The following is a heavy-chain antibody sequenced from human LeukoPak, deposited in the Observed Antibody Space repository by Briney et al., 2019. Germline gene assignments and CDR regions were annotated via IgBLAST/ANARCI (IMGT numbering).Heavy chain of an antibody. V-gene: IGHV4-34*01. J-gene: IGHJ5*02. CDR3: ARDYVPVWGVINHWFDP. CDR1: GGSFSGYY. CDR2: INHSGST. Sequence: PSETLSLTCAVYGGSFSGYYWSWIRQPPGKGLEWIGEINHSGSTNYNPSLKSRVTISVDTSKNQFSLKLSSVTAADTAVYYCARDYVPVWGVINHWFDPWGQGTLVTVSS. D-gene: IGHD3-10*01.